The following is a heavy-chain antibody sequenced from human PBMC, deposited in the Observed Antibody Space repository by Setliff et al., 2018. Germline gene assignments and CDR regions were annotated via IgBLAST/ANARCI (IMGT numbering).Heavy chain of an antibody. V-gene: IGHV3-74*01. D-gene: IGHD4-17*01. J-gene: IGHJ3*02. CDR2: INGDGTIT. Sequence: GGSLRLSCGGYGFTFSKYWMYWVRQVPGKGLVWVSRINGDGTITNYADSVKGRFTISRDNAKNTLYLQMNSLRAEDTAVYYCGRDPNGDYIGAFDMWGQGTMVTVSS. CDR3: GRDPNGDYIGAFDM. CDR1: GFTFSKYW.